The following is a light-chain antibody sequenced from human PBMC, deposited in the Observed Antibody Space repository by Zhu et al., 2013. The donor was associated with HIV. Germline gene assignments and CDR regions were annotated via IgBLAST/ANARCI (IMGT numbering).Light chain of an antibody. J-gene: IGKJ1*01. V-gene: IGKV1-5*01. CDR3: QQYYTYVKT. Sequence: DIQMTQSPSTLSASVGDRVTVTCRASQNVDGWLAWYQQKPGKAPKLLIYSASRLASGVPSRFSGSGSGTEFTLTITNLQPDDFATYFCQQYYTYVKTFGQGTKVE. CDR1: QNVDGW. CDR2: SAS.